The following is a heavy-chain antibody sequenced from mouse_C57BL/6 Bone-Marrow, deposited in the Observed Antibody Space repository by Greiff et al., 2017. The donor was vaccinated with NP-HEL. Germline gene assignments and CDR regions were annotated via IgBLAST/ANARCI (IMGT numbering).Heavy chain of an antibody. J-gene: IGHJ2*01. D-gene: IGHD1-1*01. CDR2: ISSGGSYT. Sequence: EVKLMESGGDLVKPGGSLKLSCAASGFTFSSYGMSWVRQTPDKRLEWVATISSGGSYTYYPDSVKERFTISRDNAKNTLYLQMSSLKSEDTAMYYCARRGVVARDYFDYWGQGTTLTVSS. CDR1: GFTFSSYG. CDR3: ARRGVVARDYFDY. V-gene: IGHV5-6*02.